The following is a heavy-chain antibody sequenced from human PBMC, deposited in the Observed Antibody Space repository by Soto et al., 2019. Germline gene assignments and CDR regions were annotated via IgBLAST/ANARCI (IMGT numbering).Heavy chain of an antibody. CDR1: GYTFTSHH. CDR2: INPSDEST. D-gene: IGHD4-4*01. J-gene: IGHJ4*02. Sequence: QVQLVQSGAEVKKPGASVKVSCKASGYTFTSHHMHWVRQAPGQGLEWIGVINPSDESTSYGQKFQGRVTLTRDTSTSTIYMELSSLRSEDTAVYYCARVSGVYSNYEWRNQNKNFFDYWGQGTLVTVSS. V-gene: IGHV1-46*01. CDR3: ARVSGVYSNYEWRNQNKNFFDY.